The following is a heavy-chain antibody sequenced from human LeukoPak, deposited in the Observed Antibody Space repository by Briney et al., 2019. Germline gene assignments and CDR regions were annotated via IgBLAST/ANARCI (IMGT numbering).Heavy chain of an antibody. V-gene: IGHV4-59*01. CDR3: ARVSSYCSSTSCYAMYYYYGMDV. J-gene: IGHJ6*02. D-gene: IGHD2-2*01. CDR2: IYYSGST. Sequence: PSETLSLTCSVSGGSISSYYWSWIRQPPGKGLEWIGYIYYSGSTNYNPSLKSRVTISVDTSKNQFSLKLSSVTAADTAVYYCARVSSYCSSTSCYAMYYYYGMDVWGQGTTVTVSS. CDR1: GGSISSYY.